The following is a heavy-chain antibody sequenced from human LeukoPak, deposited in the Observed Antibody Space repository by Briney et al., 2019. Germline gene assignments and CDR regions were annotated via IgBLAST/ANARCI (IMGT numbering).Heavy chain of an antibody. CDR1: GFTFSSYW. Sequence: PGGSLRLSCAASGFTFSSYWMSWVRQAPGKGLEWVANIKQDGSEKYYVDSVKGRFTISRDNAKNSLYLQMSSLRAEDTAVYYCARRGIFSQQHGRGANWFDPWGQGTLVTVSS. J-gene: IGHJ5*02. CDR3: ARRGIFSQQHGRGANWFDP. D-gene: IGHD6-13*01. CDR2: IKQDGSEK. V-gene: IGHV3-7*01.